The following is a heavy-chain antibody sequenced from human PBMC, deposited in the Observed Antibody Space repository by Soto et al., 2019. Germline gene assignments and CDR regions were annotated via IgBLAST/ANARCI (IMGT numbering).Heavy chain of an antibody. Sequence: SETLSLTCTVSGGSISSYYWSWIRQPPGKGLEWIGYIYYSGSTNYNPSLKSRVTISVDTSKNQFSLKLSSVTAADTAVYYCARVKPMIALGVFEIWGQGTMVTVSS. J-gene: IGHJ3*02. V-gene: IGHV4-59*01. CDR1: GGSISSYY. CDR3: ARVKPMIALGVFEI. D-gene: IGHD3-22*01. CDR2: IYYSGST.